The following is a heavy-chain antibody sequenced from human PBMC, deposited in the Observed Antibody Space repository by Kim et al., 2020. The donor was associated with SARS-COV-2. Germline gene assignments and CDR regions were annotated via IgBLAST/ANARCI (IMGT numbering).Heavy chain of an antibody. D-gene: IGHD6-13*01. Sequence: SQTLSLTCAISGDSVSSNSAAWNWIRQSPSRGLEWLGRTYYRSKWYNDYAVSVKSRITINPDTSKNPFSLQLNSVTPEDTAVYYCARVIAAAGIGAFDIWGQGTMVTVSS. CDR2: TYYRSKWYN. J-gene: IGHJ3*02. CDR3: ARVIAAAGIGAFDI. CDR1: GDSVSSNSAA. V-gene: IGHV6-1*01.